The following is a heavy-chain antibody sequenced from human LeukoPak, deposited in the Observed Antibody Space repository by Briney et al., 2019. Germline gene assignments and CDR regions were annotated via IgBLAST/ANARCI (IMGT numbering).Heavy chain of an antibody. CDR2: ISSSGSTK. CDR3: ATVRPFDY. J-gene: IGHJ4*02. D-gene: IGHD3-22*01. CDR1: GFTFSSYE. V-gene: IGHV3-48*03. Sequence: GGSLRLSCAASGFTFSSYEMNWVRQAPGKGLEWVSYISSSGSTKNYADSVKGRFIISRDNAKNSLYLQMNSLRDEDTAVYYCATVRPFDYWGQGTLVTVSS.